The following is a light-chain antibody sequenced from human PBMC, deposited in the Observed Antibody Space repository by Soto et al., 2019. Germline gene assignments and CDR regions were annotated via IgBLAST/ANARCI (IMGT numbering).Light chain of an antibody. Sequence: EIVMTQSPATLSVSPGERATLSCRASQSVRSNLAWYQQKPGQAPRLLIYGASTRATGIPARFSGSGSGTDFTLTISSLQSEDVAVYYCQHYHMSPPDTFGQGTKVEIK. J-gene: IGKJ2*01. V-gene: IGKV3-15*01. CDR1: QSVRSN. CDR3: QHYHMSPPDT. CDR2: GAS.